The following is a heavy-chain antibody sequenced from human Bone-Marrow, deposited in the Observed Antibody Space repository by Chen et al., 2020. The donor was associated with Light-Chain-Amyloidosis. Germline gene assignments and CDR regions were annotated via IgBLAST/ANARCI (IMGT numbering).Heavy chain of an antibody. CDR3: VRSPRAPCIDG. CDR2: VRDCGKTL. CDR1: GFTISDYY. J-gene: IGHJ6*02. V-gene: IGHV3-11*01. Sequence: QVDLVESGGNLVKPGGSLRLSCVVSGFTISDYYMTWIRQAPGKGRGCSASVRDCGKTLLNTDSVKGRFTISRDINKNSLQLQMKNLGVEESAVNYCVRSPRAPCIDGWGQGTTVIVS.